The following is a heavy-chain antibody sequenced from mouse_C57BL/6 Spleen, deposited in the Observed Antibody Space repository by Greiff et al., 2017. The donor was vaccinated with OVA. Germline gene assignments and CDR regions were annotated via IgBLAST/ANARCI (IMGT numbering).Heavy chain of an antibody. D-gene: IGHD4-1*01. V-gene: IGHV5-6*02. J-gene: IGHJ3*01. CDR2: ISSGGSYT. Sequence: DVKLVESGGDLVKPGGSLKLSCAASGFTFSSYGMSWVRQTPDKRLEWVATISSGGSYTYYPDSVKGRFTISRDNAKNTLYLQMSSLKSEDTAMYYCARLQTGTPFAYWGQGTLVTVSA. CDR1: GFTFSSYG. CDR3: ARLQTGTPFAY.